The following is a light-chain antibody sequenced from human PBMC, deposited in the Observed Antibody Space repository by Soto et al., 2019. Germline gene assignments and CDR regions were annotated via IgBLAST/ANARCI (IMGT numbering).Light chain of an antibody. V-gene: IGKV1-27*01. CDR2: AAS. CDR3: QKYSSVPV. Sequence: DIQMTQSPTSLSASVGDRVTITCRASQDIRNFVAWYQQKPGKAPKLLIYAASTLQSGVPSRFSGSGSGTEFTITINSLQPEDVATYSCQKYSSVPVFGPGTKVEIK. CDR1: QDIRNF. J-gene: IGKJ3*01.